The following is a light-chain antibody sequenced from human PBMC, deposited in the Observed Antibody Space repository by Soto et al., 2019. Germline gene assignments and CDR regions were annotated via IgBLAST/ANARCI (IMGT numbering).Light chain of an antibody. CDR2: DAS. J-gene: IGKJ4*01. CDR1: QSVSSY. Sequence: EIVLTQSPATLSLSPGERATLSCRASQSVSSYLAWYQQKPGQAPRLLIYDASNRATGIPARFSGRGSGTDFTITIRSLEPEDFAVYHCQQRSNLLTFGGGTKVEIK. V-gene: IGKV3-11*01. CDR3: QQRSNLLT.